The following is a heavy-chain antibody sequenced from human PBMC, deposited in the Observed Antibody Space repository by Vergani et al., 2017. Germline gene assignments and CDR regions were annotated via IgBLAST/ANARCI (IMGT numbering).Heavy chain of an antibody. D-gene: IGHD3-3*01. CDR1: GGTFSSYA. V-gene: IGHV1-69*01. J-gene: IGHJ5*02. CDR3: AREYPDFWSRWFDP. Sequence: QVQLVQSGAEVKKPGSSVKVSCKASGGTFSSYAISWVRQAPGQGLEWMGGIIPSFGTANYAQKFQGRVTITADESTSTAYMGLSSLRSEDTAVYYCAREYPDFWSRWFDPWGQGTLVTVSS. CDR2: IIPSFGTA.